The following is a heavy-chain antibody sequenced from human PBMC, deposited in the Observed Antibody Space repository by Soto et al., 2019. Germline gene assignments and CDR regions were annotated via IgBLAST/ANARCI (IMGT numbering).Heavy chain of an antibody. CDR2: IIPIFGTA. V-gene: IGHV1-69*13. CDR3: ARYREPGIVVAGLDY. Sequence: ASVKVSCKASRGTFSSYARSWVRQAPVQGLEWMGGIIPIFGTANYAQKFQGRVTITADESTSTAYMELRRLRSEDTAVYYCARYREPGIVVAGLDYWGQGTLVTVSS. J-gene: IGHJ4*02. D-gene: IGHD6-19*01. CDR1: RGTFSSYA.